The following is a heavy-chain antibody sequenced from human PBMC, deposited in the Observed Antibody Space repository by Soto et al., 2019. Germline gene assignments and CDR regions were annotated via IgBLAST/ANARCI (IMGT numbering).Heavy chain of an antibody. Sequence: PSETLSLTCAVYGGSFSGYYWSWIRQPPGKGLEWIGEINHSGSTNYNPSLKSRVTISVDTSKNQFSLKLSSVTAADTAVYYCARGPSDYYDSSGYLDYWGQGTLVTVSS. J-gene: IGHJ4*02. CDR1: GGSFSGYY. CDR2: INHSGST. V-gene: IGHV4-34*01. CDR3: ARGPSDYYDSSGYLDY. D-gene: IGHD3-22*01.